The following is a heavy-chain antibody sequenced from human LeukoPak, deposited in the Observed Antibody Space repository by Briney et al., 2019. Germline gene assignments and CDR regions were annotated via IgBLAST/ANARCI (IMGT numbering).Heavy chain of an antibody. CDR1: GFSFSSYS. CDR3: ARVAPGYSYGYGHPDY. J-gene: IGHJ4*02. Sequence: SGGSLRLSCGASGFSFSSYSMNWVRQAPGKGLEWVSSMTSTSSYIYYADSVKGRFTISRDNAKNSLYLQMNSLRAEDTAVYYCARVAPGYSYGYGHPDYWGQGTQVTVSS. CDR2: MTSTSSYI. D-gene: IGHD5-18*01. V-gene: IGHV3-21*01.